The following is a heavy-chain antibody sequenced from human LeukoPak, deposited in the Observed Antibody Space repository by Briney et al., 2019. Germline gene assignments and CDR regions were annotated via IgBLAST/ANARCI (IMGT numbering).Heavy chain of an antibody. J-gene: IGHJ4*02. CDR1: GFTFSSYG. D-gene: IGHD2-15*01. Sequence: GGSLRLSCAASGFTFSSYGMNWVRQAPGKGLEWVSYISSSSGTINYADSVKGRFTISRGNAKNSLYLQMNSLRVEDTAVYYCAGRSGPDDYWGQGTLVTVSS. CDR2: ISSSSGTI. V-gene: IGHV3-48*01. CDR3: AGRSGPDDY.